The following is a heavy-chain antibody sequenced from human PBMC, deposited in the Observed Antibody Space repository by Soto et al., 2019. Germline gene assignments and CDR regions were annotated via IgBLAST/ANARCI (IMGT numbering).Heavy chain of an antibody. CDR3: ARDLGLTYPLVY. J-gene: IGHJ4*02. V-gene: IGHV1-18*01. CDR1: GYTFTSSG. CDR2: ISDYNGNT. D-gene: IGHD3-16*01. Sequence: QVQLVQSGAEVKKPGASVKFSCKASGYTFTSSGISWGRQAPGQGLEWMGWISDYNGNTNYAQKLQDRVTMTTDTTTRTAYMEQMNLRSDDTAVYYCARDLGLTYPLVYWGQGTLVTVSS.